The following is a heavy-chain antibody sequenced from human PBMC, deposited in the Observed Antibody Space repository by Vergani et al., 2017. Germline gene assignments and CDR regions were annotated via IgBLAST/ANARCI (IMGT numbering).Heavy chain of an antibody. CDR3: ARDGPNYYYDSSGYLGHAFDI. D-gene: IGHD3-22*01. V-gene: IGHV4-61*02. J-gene: IGHJ3*02. CDR2: IYTSGST. Sequence: QLQLQESGPGLVKPSETLSLTCTVSGGSISSSSYYWSWIRQPAGKGLEWIGRIYTSGSTNYNPSLKSRVTMSVDTSKNQFSLKLSSVTAADTAVYYCARDGPNYYYDSSGYLGHAFDIWGQGTMVTVSS. CDR1: GGSISSSSYY.